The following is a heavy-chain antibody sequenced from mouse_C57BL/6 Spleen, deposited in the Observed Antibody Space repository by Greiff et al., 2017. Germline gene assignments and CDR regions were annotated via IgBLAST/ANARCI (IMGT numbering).Heavy chain of an antibody. D-gene: IGHD2-14*01. Sequence: DVHLVESGAGLVKPGGSLKLSCAASGFTFSSYAMYWVRQTPGKRLEWVAYISSDGDYIYYAETVKGRFTITIDNAWNTLYLQMSSLKSEDTAVYYCARGGTTSYYIDYWGQGTTLTVSS. CDR2: ISSDGDYI. V-gene: IGHV5S21*01. CDR1: GFTFSSYA. J-gene: IGHJ2*01. CDR3: ARGGTTSYYIDY.